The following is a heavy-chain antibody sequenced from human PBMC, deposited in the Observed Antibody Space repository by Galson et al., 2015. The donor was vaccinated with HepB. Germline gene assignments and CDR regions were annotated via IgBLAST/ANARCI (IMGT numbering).Heavy chain of an antibody. Sequence: SVKVSCKASGYTFTSYAMHWVRQAPGQRLEWMGWINAGNGNTKYSQKFQGRVTITRDTSASTAYMELSSLRSEDTAVYYCARDSWGRNSGSYLMLDYWGQGTLVTVSS. V-gene: IGHV1-3*01. CDR1: GYTFTSYA. CDR3: ARDSWGRNSGSYLMLDY. CDR2: INAGNGNT. D-gene: IGHD1-26*01. J-gene: IGHJ4*02.